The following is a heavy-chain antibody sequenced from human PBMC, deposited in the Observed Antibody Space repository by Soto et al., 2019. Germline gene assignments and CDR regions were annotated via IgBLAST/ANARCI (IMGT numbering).Heavy chain of an antibody. D-gene: IGHD3-22*01. CDR2: IYYSGST. V-gene: IGHV4-30-4*01. J-gene: IGHJ4*02. CDR1: GGSISSGDYY. Sequence: SETLSLTCTVSGGSISSGDYYWSWIRQPPGKGLEWIGYIYYSGSTYYNPSLKSRVTISVDTSKNQFSLKLSSVTAADTAVYYCARYLRYYDSSGYSPVIDYWGQGTLVTVSS. CDR3: ARYLRYYDSSGYSPVIDY.